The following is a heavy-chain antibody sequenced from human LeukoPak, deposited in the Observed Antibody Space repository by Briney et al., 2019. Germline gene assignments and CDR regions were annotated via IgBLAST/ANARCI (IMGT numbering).Heavy chain of an antibody. J-gene: IGHJ4*02. Sequence: GASVKVSCKASGYTFTGYYMHWVQQAPGQGLEWMGIINPSGGSTSYAQKFQGRVTMTRDMSTSTVYMELSSLRSEDTAVYYCASDYYDSSGYGHPPRYWGQGTLVTVSS. D-gene: IGHD3-22*01. CDR1: GYTFTGYY. V-gene: IGHV1-46*01. CDR2: INPSGGST. CDR3: ASDYYDSSGYGHPPRY.